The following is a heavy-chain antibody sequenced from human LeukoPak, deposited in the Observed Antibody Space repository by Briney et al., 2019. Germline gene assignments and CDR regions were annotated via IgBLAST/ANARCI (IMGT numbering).Heavy chain of an antibody. CDR3: ARGDFYRYYFDY. J-gene: IGHJ4*02. Sequence: SETLSLTCTVAGGSIRTYYWSWIRQPPGKGLEWIGYIYTSGSTNYNPSLKSRVTMSLDTSENQFSLKLSSVTAADTAVYYCARGDFYRYYFDYWGQGTLVTVSS. V-gene: IGHV4-4*09. CDR1: GGSIRTYY. CDR2: IYTSGST. D-gene: IGHD2/OR15-2a*01.